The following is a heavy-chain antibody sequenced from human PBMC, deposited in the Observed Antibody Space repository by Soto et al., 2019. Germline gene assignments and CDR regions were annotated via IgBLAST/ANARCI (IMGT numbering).Heavy chain of an antibody. Sequence: QLQLQESGPGLVKPSETLSLTCTVSGGSISSSSYYWGWIRQPPGKGLEWIATIYYSGSTYYNPSLKSRVTISVDTSNNQFSLRLGSVTAADTAVYYCARRYTGSYWDYWGQGTLVTVSS. CDR1: GGSISSSSYY. V-gene: IGHV4-39*01. CDR2: IYYSGST. CDR3: ARRYTGSYWDY. J-gene: IGHJ4*02. D-gene: IGHD1-26*01.